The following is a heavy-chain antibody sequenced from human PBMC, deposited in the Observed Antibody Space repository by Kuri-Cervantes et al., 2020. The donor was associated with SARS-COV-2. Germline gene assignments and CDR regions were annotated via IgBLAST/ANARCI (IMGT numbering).Heavy chain of an antibody. V-gene: IGHV1-2*02. D-gene: IGHD3-22*01. CDR2: INPNSGGT. CDR3: AGDIDYYESYYYYYMDV. J-gene: IGHJ6*03. CDR1: GYTFTGYY. Sequence: ASVKVSCKASGYTFTGYYMHWVRQAPGQGLEWMGWINPNSGGTNYAQKFQGRVTMTRDTFISTAYMELSRLRSDDTAVYYCAGDIDYYESYYYYYMDVWGKGTTVTVSS.